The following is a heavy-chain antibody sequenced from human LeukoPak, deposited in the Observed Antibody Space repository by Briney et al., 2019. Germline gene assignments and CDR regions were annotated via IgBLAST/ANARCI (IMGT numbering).Heavy chain of an antibody. CDR3: ARGVGTAHFFDY. CDR2: VYHSGST. D-gene: IGHD1-7*01. Sequence: SQTLSLTCTVSGGSISSGGYYWSWIRQPPGKGLEWIGYVYHSGSTLYNPSLKSRVTISIDTSNNHFSLDLSSMTAADTAVYYCARGVGTAHFFDYWGQGTLVTVSS. CDR1: GGSISSGGYY. V-gene: IGHV4-30-2*01. J-gene: IGHJ4*02.